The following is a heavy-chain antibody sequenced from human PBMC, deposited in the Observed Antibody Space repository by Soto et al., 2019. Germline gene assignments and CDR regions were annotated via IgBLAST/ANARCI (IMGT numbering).Heavy chain of an antibody. Sequence: PSETLSLTCTVSGGSISSGGYYWSWIRQHPGKGLEWIGYIYYSGSTYYNPSLKSRVTISVDTSKNQFSLKLSSVTAADTAVYYCARANIVVVVAAIYNWFDPWGQGTLVTVSS. CDR1: GGSISSGGYY. CDR2: IYYSGST. D-gene: IGHD2-15*01. CDR3: ARANIVVVVAAIYNWFDP. J-gene: IGHJ5*02. V-gene: IGHV4-31*03.